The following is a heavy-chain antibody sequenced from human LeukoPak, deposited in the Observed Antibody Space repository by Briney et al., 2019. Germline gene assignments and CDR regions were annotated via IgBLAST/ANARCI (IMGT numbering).Heavy chain of an antibody. CDR2: ISGSGVTT. CDR3: AKTYGSGTHWNFDY. D-gene: IGHD3-10*01. J-gene: IGHJ4*02. V-gene: IGHV3-23*01. Sequence: GGSLRLSCAASGFTFTNYAMSWVRQPPGKGLEWVSAISGSGVTTYYADSVKGRFTISRDNSKNTMYLQLNSLRAEDTAVYYCAKTYGSGTHWNFDYWGQGTLVTVSS. CDR1: GFTFTNYA.